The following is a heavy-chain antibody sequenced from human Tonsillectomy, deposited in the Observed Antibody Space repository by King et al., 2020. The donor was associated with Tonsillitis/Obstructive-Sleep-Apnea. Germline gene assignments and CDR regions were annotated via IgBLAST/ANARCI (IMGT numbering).Heavy chain of an antibody. CDR2: IYYSGST. CDR3: ARVRFLEWNNWFDP. J-gene: IGHJ5*02. D-gene: IGHD3-3*01. CDR1: GGSISSGGYY. V-gene: IGHV4-31*01. Sequence: QLQESGPGLVKPSQTLSLTCSVSGGSISSGGYYWGWIRQHPGKGLEWIGYIYYSGSTYYNPSLKSLVIISVDTSKNQFSLKLSSVTAADPAVYYCARVRFLEWNNWFDPWGQGTLVTVSS.